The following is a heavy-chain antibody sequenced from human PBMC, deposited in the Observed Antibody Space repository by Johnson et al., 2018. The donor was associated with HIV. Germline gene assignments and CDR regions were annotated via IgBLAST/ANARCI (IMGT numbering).Heavy chain of an antibody. V-gene: IGHV3-74*03. J-gene: IGHJ3*02. CDR2: INSDGGSP. D-gene: IGHD2-21*02. CDR3: AKVRCGGDCLDAFDI. CDR1: GFRFSSSW. Sequence: VQLVESGGGLVQPGGSLRLSCTASGFRFSSSWMHWVRQAPGKGLVWVSRINSDGGSPAYADSVEGRFTISRDNSRNTLYLQMNSLRTEDTAVYYCAKVRCGGDCLDAFDIWGQGTMVTVSS.